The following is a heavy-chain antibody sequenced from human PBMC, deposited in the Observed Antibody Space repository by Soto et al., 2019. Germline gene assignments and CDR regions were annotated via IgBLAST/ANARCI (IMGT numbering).Heavy chain of an antibody. CDR2: IWYDGSKK. J-gene: IGHJ4*02. D-gene: IGHD3-22*01. CDR1: GFTFSSSG. Sequence: QEQLVESGGGVVQPGRSLRLSCAASGFTFSSSGMHWVRQAPGKGLEWVAIIWYDGSKKYYADSVKGRFTISRDNSKNTVYLQMNSLRAEDTAVYYCARAPFTIYDTSGYYDYWGQGTLVTVSS. CDR3: ARAPFTIYDTSGYYDY. V-gene: IGHV3-33*01.